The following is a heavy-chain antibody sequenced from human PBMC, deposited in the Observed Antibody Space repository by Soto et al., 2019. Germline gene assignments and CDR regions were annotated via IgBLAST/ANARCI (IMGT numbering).Heavy chain of an antibody. D-gene: IGHD3-3*01. J-gene: IGHJ6*02. CDR2: ISSSSSYI. V-gene: IGHV3-21*01. Sequence: GWSRLSCAASGFTFSSYSMNWVRQAPGKGLEWVSSISSSSSYIYYADSVKGRFTISRDNAKNSMYLQMNSLRAEDTAVYYCARDRPNYDFWSGYLTTYYYYGRDVWGQGTTGIVSS. CDR3: ARDRPNYDFWSGYLTTYYYYGRDV. CDR1: GFTFSSYS.